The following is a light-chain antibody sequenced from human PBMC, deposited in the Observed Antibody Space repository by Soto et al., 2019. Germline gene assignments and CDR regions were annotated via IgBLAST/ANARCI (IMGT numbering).Light chain of an antibody. CDR1: DSNIGGNY. CDR3: GSWDSSLSAVI. J-gene: IGLJ2*01. V-gene: IGLV1-51*01. Sequence: QSVLTQPPSVSAAPGQRVTISCSGSDSNIGGNYVSWYQQLPGTAPKLLICDNNKRPSGIPDRFSASKSGPSATLGITGLQTGDEADYYCGSWDSSLSAVIFGGGTKLTDL. CDR2: DNN.